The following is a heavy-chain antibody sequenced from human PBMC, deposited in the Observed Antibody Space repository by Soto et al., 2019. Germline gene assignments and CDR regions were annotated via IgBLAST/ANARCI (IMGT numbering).Heavy chain of an antibody. J-gene: IGHJ6*02. V-gene: IGHV1-69*08. D-gene: IGHD2-21*02. CDR2: IIPVLGTT. CDR1: GTTFNSYT. CDR3: ARRRYFRVDCYNRYYYGMDG. Sequence: QVQLVQSGTEVKKPGSSVKVSCRASGTTFNSYTVSWVRQAPGHGLEWLGRIIPVLGTTDYAQRYRGRVTITADKSKTTVYMELRGLRSEDTAIYFLARRRYFRVDCYNRYYYGMDGWGQGTTVTVSS.